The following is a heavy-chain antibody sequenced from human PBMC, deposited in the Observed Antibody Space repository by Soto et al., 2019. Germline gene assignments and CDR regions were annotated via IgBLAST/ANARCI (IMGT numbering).Heavy chain of an antibody. V-gene: IGHV4-34*01. CDR3: ARYGRDGYNCPFDS. D-gene: IGHD5-12*01. J-gene: IGHJ4*02. Sequence: QVQLQQWGAGLLKPSETLSLTCAVYGGSFSGYYWSWIRQPPGKGLEWIGEINHSGSTNYNPSLKSRVTISVDTSKNQFSLKLSSVTAADTAVYYCARYGRDGYNCPFDSWGQGTLVTVSS. CDR2: INHSGST. CDR1: GGSFSGYY.